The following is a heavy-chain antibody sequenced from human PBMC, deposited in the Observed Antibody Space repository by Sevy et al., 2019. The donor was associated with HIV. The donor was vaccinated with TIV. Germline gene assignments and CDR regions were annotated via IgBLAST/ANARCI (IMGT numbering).Heavy chain of an antibody. CDR1: GFSFSSYG. D-gene: IGHD4-17*01. CDR2: IWFDGSNS. CDR3: ARDHEFYDYGDYGPTFFPDY. J-gene: IGHJ4*02. V-gene: IGHV3-33*01. Sequence: GGSLRLSCAASGFSFSSYGMHWVRQAPGKGLEWVALIWFDGSNSYYAHSVKGQFTISRDTSKNTVYLQMNSLRAEDTAVYYCARDHEFYDYGDYGPTFFPDYWGQGNLVTVSS.